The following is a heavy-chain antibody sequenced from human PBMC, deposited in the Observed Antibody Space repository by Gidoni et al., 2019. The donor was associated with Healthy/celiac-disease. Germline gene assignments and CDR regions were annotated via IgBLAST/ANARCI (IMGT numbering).Heavy chain of an antibody. J-gene: IGHJ3*02. Sequence: QLQLQESGPGLVKPSETLSLTCTVSGGSISSSSYYWGWIRQPPGKGLEWIGSIYYSGSTYYNPSLKSRVTISVDTSKNQFSLKLSSVTAADTAVYYCARRDIVLMVYAIEGDGAFDIWGQGTMVTVSS. CDR3: ARRDIVLMVYAIEGDGAFDI. V-gene: IGHV4-39*01. CDR1: GGSISSSSYY. CDR2: IYYSGST. D-gene: IGHD2-8*01.